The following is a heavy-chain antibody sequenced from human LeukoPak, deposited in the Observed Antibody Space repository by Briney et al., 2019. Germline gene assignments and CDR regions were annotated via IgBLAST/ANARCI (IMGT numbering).Heavy chain of an antibody. V-gene: IGHV4-4*07. CDR1: GASIGLYY. CDR3: ARDRAVPHYYYGMDV. D-gene: IGHD6-19*01. J-gene: IGHJ6*02. Sequence: SETLSLTCTVSGASIGLYYWSWIRQPAGKGLEWIGRIYTSGTSNYSPSLKSRVTMSLDLSKNQLSLKLNSVTAADTAVYYCARDRAVPHYYYGMDVWGQGTTVTASS. CDR2: IYTSGTS.